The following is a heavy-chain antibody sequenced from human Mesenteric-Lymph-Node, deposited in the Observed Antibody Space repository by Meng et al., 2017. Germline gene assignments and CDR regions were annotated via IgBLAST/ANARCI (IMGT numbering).Heavy chain of an antibody. CDR1: GGSISSGGHS. CDR3: ARVDSSGYFLDY. D-gene: IGHD3-22*01. J-gene: IGHJ4*01. Sequence: QVQLQESCPGLVKPSQTLSLTSTVSGGSISSGGHSWSWIRQHPGKGLEWIAYIYYSGSTYYNPSLKSRVILSVDTSKNQFSLKLSSVAAADTAVYYCARVDSSGYFLDYWGQGTLVTVSS. CDR2: IYYSGST. V-gene: IGHV4-31*03.